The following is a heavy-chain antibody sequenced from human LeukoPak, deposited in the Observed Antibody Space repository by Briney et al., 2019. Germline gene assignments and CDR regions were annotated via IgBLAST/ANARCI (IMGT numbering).Heavy chain of an antibody. CDR1: GFTFGNYD. D-gene: IGHD6-19*01. CDR3: AKDLSRAVAADWFDP. V-gene: IGHV3-23*01. CDR2: ISDSGGST. J-gene: IGHJ5*02. Sequence: PGGSLRLSCAASGFTFGNYDMSWVRQAPGKGLEWVSSISDSGGSTYYADSVKGRFTISRDNSKNTLYLQMTNLRAADTAVYYCAKDLSRAVAADWFDPGDLGSLVTVSS.